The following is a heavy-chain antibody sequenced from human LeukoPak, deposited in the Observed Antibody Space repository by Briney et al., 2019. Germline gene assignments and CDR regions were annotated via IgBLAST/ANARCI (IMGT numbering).Heavy chain of an antibody. V-gene: IGHV1-69*06. J-gene: IGHJ5*02. CDR1: GGTFSSYA. Sequence: ASVKVSRKASGGTFSSYAISWVRQAPGQGLEWMGGIIPIFGTANYAQKFQGRVTITADKSTSTAYMELSSLRSEDTAVYYCTRLTVPLRFDPWGQGTLVTVSS. CDR2: IIPIFGTA. D-gene: IGHD2-2*01. CDR3: TRLTVPLRFDP.